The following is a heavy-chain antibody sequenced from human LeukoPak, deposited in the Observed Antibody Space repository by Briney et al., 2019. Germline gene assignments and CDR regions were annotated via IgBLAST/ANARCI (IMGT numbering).Heavy chain of an antibody. CDR1: GGSISSSSYY. CDR2: INHSGST. CDR3: ARILVYSGFIVATAEYYGMDV. V-gene: IGHV4-39*07. D-gene: IGHD5-12*01. J-gene: IGHJ6*02. Sequence: PSETLSLTCTVSGGSISSSSYYWGWIRQPPGKGLEWIGEINHSGSTNYNPSLKSRVTISVDTSKNQFSLKLSSVTAADTAVYYCARILVYSGFIVATAEYYGMDVWGQGTTVTVSS.